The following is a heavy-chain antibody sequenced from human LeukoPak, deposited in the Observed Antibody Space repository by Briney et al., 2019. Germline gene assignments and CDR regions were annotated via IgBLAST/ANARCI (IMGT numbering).Heavy chain of an antibody. V-gene: IGHV1-2*06. CDR1: GGTFSSYA. CDR2: INPNSGGT. D-gene: IGHD3-3*01. Sequence: ASVKVSCKASGGTFSSYAISWVRQAPGQGLEWMGRINPNSGGTNYAQKFQGRVTMTRDTSISTAYMELSRLRSDDTAVYYCARVLNYDFWSGYYSFDYWGQGTLVTVSS. CDR3: ARVLNYDFWSGYYSFDY. J-gene: IGHJ4*02.